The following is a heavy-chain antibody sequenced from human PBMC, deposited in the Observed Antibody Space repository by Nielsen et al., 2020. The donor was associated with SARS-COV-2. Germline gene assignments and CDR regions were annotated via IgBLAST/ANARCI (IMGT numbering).Heavy chain of an antibody. V-gene: IGHV4-4*01. Sequence: GSLRLSCAASGFTFSSYWMSWVRQPPGKGLEWIGEIYHSGSTNYNPSLKSRVTIFVERSKNQLSLRLDSVTAADTAVYFCAREVLAGRHFDYWGQGILVTVSS. CDR1: GFTFSSYW. CDR3: AREVLAGRHFDY. J-gene: IGHJ4*02. D-gene: IGHD6-19*01. CDR2: IYHSGST.